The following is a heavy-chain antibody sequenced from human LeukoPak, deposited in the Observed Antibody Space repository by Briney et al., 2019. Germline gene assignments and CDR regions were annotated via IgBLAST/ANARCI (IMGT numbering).Heavy chain of an antibody. D-gene: IGHD3-16*02. CDR1: GFTFSSYA. J-gene: IGHJ4*02. V-gene: IGHV3-23*01. CDR2: ISGSGGST. Sequence: GGSLRLSCAASGFTFSSYAMSWVRQAPGKGLEWVSAISGSGGSTYYADSVKGRFTISRDNSKNTLYLQMNSLRAEDTAVYYCAKDRQGYDYVWGSYRPLLDYWGQGTLVTVSS. CDR3: AKDRQGYDYVWGSYRPLLDY.